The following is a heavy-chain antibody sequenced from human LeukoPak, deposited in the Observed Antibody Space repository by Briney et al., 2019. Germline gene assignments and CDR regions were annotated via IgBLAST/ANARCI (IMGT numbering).Heavy chain of an antibody. D-gene: IGHD2-2*01. Sequence: GGSLRLSCAASGFSFSRYWMSWVRQAPGKGLEWVGFIRSKAYGGTTEYAASVKGRFTISRDDSKSIAYLQMNSLKTEDTAVYYCTRDERYCSSTSCYPTHYYYYYYYMDVWGKGTTVTISS. CDR1: GFSFSRYW. V-gene: IGHV3-49*04. J-gene: IGHJ6*03. CDR2: IRSKAYGGTT. CDR3: TRDERYCSSTSCYPTHYYYYYYYMDV.